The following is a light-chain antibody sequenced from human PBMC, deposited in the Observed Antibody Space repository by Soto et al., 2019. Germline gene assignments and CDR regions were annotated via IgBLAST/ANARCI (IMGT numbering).Light chain of an antibody. CDR3: QQRSTWRPIT. CDR1: QSISTY. J-gene: IGKJ4*01. CDR2: HAS. V-gene: IGKV3-11*01. Sequence: EIVLTQSPATLSLSPGERVTLSCRASQSISTYLAWYHHKPGQAPTLLIYHASTRATGVPDRFRGSGSGTECTLPISKLEPDDSAVFDCQQRSTWRPITFGRGTKVEI.